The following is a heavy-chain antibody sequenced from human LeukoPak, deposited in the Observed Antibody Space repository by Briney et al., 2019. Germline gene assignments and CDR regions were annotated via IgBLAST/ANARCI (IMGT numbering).Heavy chain of an antibody. CDR2: ISGSGGST. J-gene: IGHJ6*02. V-gene: IGHV3-23*01. CDR3: AKGPTIFGVVITVEYYYGMDV. D-gene: IGHD3-3*01. CDR1: GFTFSNSA. Sequence: GGSLRLSCAASGFTFSNSAMSWVRQTPGKGLEWVSAISGSGGSTYYADSVKGRFSISRDNSKNTLYLQMNSLRAEDTAVYYCAKGPTIFGVVITVEYYYGMDVWGQETTVTVSS.